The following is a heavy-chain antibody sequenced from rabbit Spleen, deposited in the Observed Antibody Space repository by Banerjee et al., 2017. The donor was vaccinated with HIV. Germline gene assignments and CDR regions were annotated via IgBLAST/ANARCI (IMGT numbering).Heavy chain of an antibody. Sequence: QEQLEESGGGLVKPEGSLTLTCTASGFDFSAYTFMCWVRQAPGKGLEWIACIDTGSDTTYNASWAKGRFTISKTSSTTVTLQMTSLTAADTATYFCARNMWNNANNLWGQGTLVTVS. CDR3: ARNMWNNANNL. CDR1: GFDFSAYTF. CDR2: IDTGSDTT. D-gene: IGHD6-1*01. J-gene: IGHJ3*01. V-gene: IGHV1S45*01.